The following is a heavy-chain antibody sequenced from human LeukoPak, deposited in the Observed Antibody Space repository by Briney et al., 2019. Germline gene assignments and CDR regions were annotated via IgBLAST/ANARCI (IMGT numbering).Heavy chain of an antibody. D-gene: IGHD2-2*01. J-gene: IGHJ5*02. V-gene: IGHV5-51*01. CDR3: ARLLGYCSTTTCYGRFDP. CDR2: IYPDESDT. Sequence: GESLKISCKGSGYSFTSYWIGWVRQMPGKGLEWVGIIYPDESDTRYSPSFQGQVTISVDKSISTAYLQWSSLKASDTAMYYCARLLGYCSTTTCYGRFDPWGQGTLVTVPS. CDR1: GYSFTSYW.